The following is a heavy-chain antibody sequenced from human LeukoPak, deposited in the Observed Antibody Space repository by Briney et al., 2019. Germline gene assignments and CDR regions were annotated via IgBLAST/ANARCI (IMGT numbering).Heavy chain of an antibody. CDR2: IYYSGST. V-gene: IGHV4-39*07. J-gene: IGHJ3*02. CDR1: GGSISSSSYY. Sequence: SETLSLTCTVSGGSISSSSYYWGWIRQPPGKGLEWIGSIYYSGSTYYNPSLKSRVTISVDTSKNQFSLKLSSVTAADTAVYYCARGHDAFDIWGQGTMVTVSS. CDR3: ARGHDAFDI.